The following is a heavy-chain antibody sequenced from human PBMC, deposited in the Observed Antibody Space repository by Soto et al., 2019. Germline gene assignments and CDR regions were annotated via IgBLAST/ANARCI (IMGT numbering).Heavy chain of an antibody. V-gene: IGHV1-69*02. D-gene: IGHD6-13*01. J-gene: IGHJ4*02. CDR1: GGTFSSYT. CDR2: IIPILGIA. CDR3: ARATSSWHPLDY. Sequence: QVQLVQSGAEVKKPGSSVKVSCKASGGTFSSYTISWVRQAPGQGLEWMGRIIPILGIANYAQKFQGRVTIXAXRSTSTAYMELSSLRSEDTAVYYCARATSSWHPLDYWGQGTLVTVSS.